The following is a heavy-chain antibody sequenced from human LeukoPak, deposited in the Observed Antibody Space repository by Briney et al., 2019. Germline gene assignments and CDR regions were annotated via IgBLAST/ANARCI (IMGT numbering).Heavy chain of an antibody. CDR3: AREGGSISSSLYFDY. V-gene: IGHV3-33*01. CDR2: IWYDGSKT. J-gene: IGHJ4*02. D-gene: IGHD6-6*01. Sequence: PGRSLRLSCAASGFTFSHYGMHWVRQAPGKGLEWVAIIWYDGSKTYYGESVKGRFTISRDKSKNTVDLLMDSLRDEDTAVYYCAREGGSISSSLYFDYWGQGTPVIVPS. CDR1: GFTFSHYG.